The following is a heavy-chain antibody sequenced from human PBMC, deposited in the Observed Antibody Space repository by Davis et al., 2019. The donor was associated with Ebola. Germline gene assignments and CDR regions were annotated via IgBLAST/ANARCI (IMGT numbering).Heavy chain of an antibody. CDR3: ARGSSHNYGVFAY. V-gene: IGHV4-34*01. Sequence: SETLSLTCAVYSGSFSGYYWSWIRQPPGKGLEWIGEINHSGSTNYNPSLTSRVTISVDTSKNHFSLKLSSMTAADTAVYYCARGSSHNYGVFAYWGQGTLVTVSS. CDR1: SGSFSGYY. CDR2: INHSGST. D-gene: IGHD5-18*01. J-gene: IGHJ4*02.